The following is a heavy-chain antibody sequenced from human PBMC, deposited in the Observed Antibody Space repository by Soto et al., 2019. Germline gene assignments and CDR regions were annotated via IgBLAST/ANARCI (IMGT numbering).Heavy chain of an antibody. CDR3: ARGPDYGDYRTYYFDY. CDR1: GGSISSGGYS. CDR2: IYHSGST. D-gene: IGHD4-17*01. V-gene: IGHV4-30-2*01. Sequence: SETLSLTCAVSGGSISSGGYSWSWIRQPPGKGLEWIGYIYHSGSTYYNPSLKSRVTISVDRSKSQFSLKLSSVTAADTAVYYCARGPDYGDYRTYYFDYWGQGTLVTVSS. J-gene: IGHJ4*02.